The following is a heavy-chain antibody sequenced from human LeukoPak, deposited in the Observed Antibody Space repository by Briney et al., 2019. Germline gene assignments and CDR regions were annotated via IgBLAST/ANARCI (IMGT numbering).Heavy chain of an antibody. CDR1: GFTFSSYA. Sequence: GGSLRLSCAACGFTFSSYAMSWVRQDPGKGLEWVSSIGYTSSDRYYVESVKGRFTISRDNAENSLYLQMNSLRADDTAMYYCVNGDYREYWGQGTRVIVSS. D-gene: IGHD4-17*01. CDR3: VNGDYREY. CDR2: IGYTSSDR. J-gene: IGHJ4*02. V-gene: IGHV3-21*01.